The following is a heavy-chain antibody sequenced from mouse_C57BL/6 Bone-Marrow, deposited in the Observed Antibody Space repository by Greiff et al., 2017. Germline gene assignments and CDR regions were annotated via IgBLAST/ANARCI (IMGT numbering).Heavy chain of an antibody. D-gene: IGHD1-1*01. J-gene: IGHJ1*03. V-gene: IGHV1-59*01. CDR3: ARNGSSSWYFDV. CDR1: GYTFTSYW. Sequence: VQLQQPGAELVRPGPSVKLSCKASGYTFTSYWMHWVKQRPGQGLEWIGVIDPSDSYTNYNQKFKGKATLTVDTSSSTAYMQLSSLTSEDSAVYYCARNGSSSWYFDVWGTGTTVTVSS. CDR2: IDPSDSYT.